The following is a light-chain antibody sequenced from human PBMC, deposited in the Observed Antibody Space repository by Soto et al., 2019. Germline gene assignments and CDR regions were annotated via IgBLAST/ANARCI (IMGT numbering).Light chain of an antibody. Sequence: EIVLAQSPDTLSLSPGERATLSCRTSQSISTNSLAWYQQKSGQPPRLLIYGASTRATGIPDRFSGSGSGTDFTLTISRLEPEDFAVYYCHQYDSSPLTFGGGAKVEIK. V-gene: IGKV3-20*01. J-gene: IGKJ4*01. CDR1: QSISTNS. CDR2: GAS. CDR3: HQYDSSPLT.